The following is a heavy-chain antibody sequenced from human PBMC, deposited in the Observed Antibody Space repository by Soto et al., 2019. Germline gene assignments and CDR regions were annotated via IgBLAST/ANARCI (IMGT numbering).Heavy chain of an antibody. V-gene: IGHV1-46*01. D-gene: IGHD6-19*01. CDR1: GYTFTSYY. CDR3: AAPMQWLVWPSYYYYGMDV. J-gene: IGHJ6*02. Sequence: ASVKVSCKASGYTFTSYYMHWVRQAPGQGLEWMGIINPSGGSTSYAQKFQGRVTMTRDTSTSTVYMELSSLRSEDTAVYSCAAPMQWLVWPSYYYYGMDVWGQGTTVTVSS. CDR2: INPSGGST.